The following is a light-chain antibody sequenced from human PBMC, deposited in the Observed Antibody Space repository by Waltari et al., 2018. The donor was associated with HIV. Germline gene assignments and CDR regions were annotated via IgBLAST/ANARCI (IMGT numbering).Light chain of an antibody. V-gene: IGKV3-20*01. CDR3: QKYDTSPELT. CDR2: GSS. J-gene: IGKJ4*01. CDR1: QSDTIDF. Sequence: EIVLTQSPDTLSLSPGERATLSCRASQSDTIDFLAWYQQRPGQAPRLLISGSSNRATGIPDRFSGSGSGTDFTLTITRLEPEDFAVYYCQKYDTSPELTFGGGTRVVMK.